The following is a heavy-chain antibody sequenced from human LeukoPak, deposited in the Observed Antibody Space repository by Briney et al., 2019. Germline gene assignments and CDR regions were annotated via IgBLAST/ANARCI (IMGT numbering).Heavy chain of an antibody. CDR3: ARGPYCSSTSCYNYGMDV. Sequence: GGSLRLSCAASGFTFSSYGMHWVRQATGKGLEWVSAIGTAGDTYYPGSVKGRFTISRENAKNSLYLQMNSLRAGDTAVYYCARGPYCSSTSCYNYGMDVWGQGTTVTVSS. V-gene: IGHV3-13*01. D-gene: IGHD2-2*01. CDR2: IGTAGDT. J-gene: IGHJ6*02. CDR1: GFTFSSYG.